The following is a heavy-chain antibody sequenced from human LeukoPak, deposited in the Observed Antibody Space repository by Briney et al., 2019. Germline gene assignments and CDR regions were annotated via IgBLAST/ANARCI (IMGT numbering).Heavy chain of an antibody. V-gene: IGHV4-30-2*01. J-gene: IGHJ4*02. D-gene: IGHD2-15*01. CDR2: IYHSGST. CDR3: ARDTGYCSGGSCSFYFDY. Sequence: SQTLSLTCAVSGGSISSGGYSWSWIRQPPGKGLEWIGYIYHSGSTYYNPSLKSRVAISVDRSKNQFSLKLSSVTAADTAVYYCARDTGYCSGGSCSFYFDYWGQGTLVTVSS. CDR1: GGSISSGGYS.